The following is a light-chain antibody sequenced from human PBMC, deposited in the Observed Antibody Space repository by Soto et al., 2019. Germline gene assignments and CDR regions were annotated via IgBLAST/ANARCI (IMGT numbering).Light chain of an antibody. Sequence: DIQMTQSPSSLSASVGDRVTITCRASQSISSYLNWYQQKPGKAPKLLIYAASSLQSGVPSRFSGSGSQTDFTLPISSLQPEDFATYYCQQSYSTPFTFGPGTKVDIK. J-gene: IGKJ3*01. CDR3: QQSYSTPFT. CDR1: QSISSY. V-gene: IGKV1-39*01. CDR2: AAS.